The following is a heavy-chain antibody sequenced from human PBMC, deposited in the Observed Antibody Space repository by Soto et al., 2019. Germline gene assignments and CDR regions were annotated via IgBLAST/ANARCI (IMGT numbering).Heavy chain of an antibody. D-gene: IGHD6-13*01. CDR2: IYYSGST. J-gene: IGHJ6*03. V-gene: IGHV4-39*07. Sequence: SETLSLTCTVSGGSISSSSYYWGWIRQPPGKGLEWIGSIYYSGSTYYNPSLKSRVTISVDTSKNQFSLKLSSVTAADTAVYYCAREWGSSWYYYYMDVWGKGTTVTVSS. CDR1: GGSISSSSYY. CDR3: AREWGSSWYYYYMDV.